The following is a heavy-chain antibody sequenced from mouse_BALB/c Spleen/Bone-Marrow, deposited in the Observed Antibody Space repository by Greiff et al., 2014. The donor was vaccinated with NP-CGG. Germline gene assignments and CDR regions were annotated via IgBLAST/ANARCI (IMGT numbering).Heavy chain of an antibody. D-gene: IGHD2-4*01. CDR1: GYTFTSYW. J-gene: IGHJ2*01. Sequence: VQLQQSGAELAKPGASVKMSCKASGYTFTSYWTHWVKQRPGQGLEWIGYINPSTGYTEYNQKFKDKATLTADKSSSTAYMQLSSLTSEDSAVYYCERSGDYGQSDYWGQGTTLTVSS. V-gene: IGHV1-7*01. CDR3: ERSGDYGQSDY. CDR2: INPSTGYT.